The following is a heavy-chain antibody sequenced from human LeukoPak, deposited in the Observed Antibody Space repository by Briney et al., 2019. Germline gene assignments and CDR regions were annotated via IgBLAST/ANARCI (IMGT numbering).Heavy chain of an antibody. CDR3: ARGVGYCSSTSCSDFDY. Sequence: ASVTVSCKASGYTFTSYDINWVRQATGQGLEWMGWMNTNSGNTGYAQKFQGRVTMTRNTSISTAYMELSSLRSEDTAVYCCARGVGYCSSTSCSDFDYWGQGTLVTVSS. J-gene: IGHJ4*02. CDR1: GYTFTSYD. D-gene: IGHD2-2*01. CDR2: MNTNSGNT. V-gene: IGHV1-8*01.